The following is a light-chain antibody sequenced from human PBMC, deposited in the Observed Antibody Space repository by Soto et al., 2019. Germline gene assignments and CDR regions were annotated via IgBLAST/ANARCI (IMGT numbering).Light chain of an antibody. Sequence: DIQMTQSASSLSASVEDRVTITCRASQSNSNYLNWYQQKPGKAPNLLIHAASSLQSGVPPRFSGSGSGTDFTLTISSLQPEDFATYYCQQTYSTPRTFGGGTKV. V-gene: IGKV1-39*01. CDR3: QQTYSTPRT. CDR1: QSNSNY. J-gene: IGKJ4*01. CDR2: AAS.